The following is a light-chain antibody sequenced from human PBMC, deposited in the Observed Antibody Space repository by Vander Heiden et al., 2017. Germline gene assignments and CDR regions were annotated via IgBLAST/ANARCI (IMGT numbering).Light chain of an antibody. CDR3: QQSDSDPVYT. J-gene: IGKJ2*01. CDR1: QSISSY. CDR2: AAS. Sequence: DIQMTQSPSSLSASVGDRVTITCRASQSISSYLNWYQQKPGKAPKLLIYAASSLQSGVPSRFSRSGYRTDFTLTISSLQPEDFATYYCQQSDSDPVYTFGQATKMQIK. V-gene: IGKV1-39*01.